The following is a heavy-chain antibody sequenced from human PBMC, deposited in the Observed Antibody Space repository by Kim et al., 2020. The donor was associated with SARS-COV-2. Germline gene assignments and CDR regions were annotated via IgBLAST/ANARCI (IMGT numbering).Heavy chain of an antibody. V-gene: IGHV4-39*01. J-gene: IGHJ3*02. D-gene: IGHD3-22*01. CDR3: ASIVVIDAFDI. CDR2: ST. Sequence: STSYKPSLKRRVTITVETYKNQFSLKLSSVTAADTAVYYCASIVVIDAFDIWGQGTMVTVSS.